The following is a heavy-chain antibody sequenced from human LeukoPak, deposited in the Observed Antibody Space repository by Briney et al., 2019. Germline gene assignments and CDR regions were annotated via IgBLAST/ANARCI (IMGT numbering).Heavy chain of an antibody. D-gene: IGHD3-9*01. CDR3: ARGSFYYDILTGDT. V-gene: IGHV3-23*01. CDR2: ISGSGGST. Sequence: GGSLRLSCAASGFTFSSYAMSWVRQAPGKGLEWVSAISGSGGSTYYADSVKGRFTISRDNSKNSLYLQMNSLRAEDTAVYYCARGSFYYDILTGDTGGQGTLVTVSS. J-gene: IGHJ4*02. CDR1: GFTFSSYA.